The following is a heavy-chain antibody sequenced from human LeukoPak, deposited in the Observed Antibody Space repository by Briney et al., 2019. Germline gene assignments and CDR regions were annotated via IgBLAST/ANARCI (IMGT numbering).Heavy chain of an antibody. D-gene: IGHD2-15*01. V-gene: IGHV4-59*08. CDR3: ARQSPGYPFFDP. CDR1: GGSISSYY. CDR2: IFYSGST. J-gene: IGHJ5*02. Sequence: SETLSLTCTVSGGSISSYYWSWIRQPPGKGLEWIGYIFYSGSTNYNPSLKSRVTISVDTSKNQFSLKLRSVTAADTAVYYCARQSPGYPFFDPWGQGTLVTVSS.